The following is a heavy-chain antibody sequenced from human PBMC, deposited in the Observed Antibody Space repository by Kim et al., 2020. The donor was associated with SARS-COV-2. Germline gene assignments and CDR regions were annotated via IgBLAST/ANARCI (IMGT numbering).Heavy chain of an antibody. D-gene: IGHD1-26*01. CDR3: AKGGGSYKFFDY. CDR2: FIGDCGST. J-gene: IGHJ4*02. Sequence: GGSLRLSCAASGFTFDDYSMHWVRQAPWKVLEWASLFIGDCGSTYYADSVKGRFTISRDNSKNSLYLQMNSLRTEDTALYYCAKGGGSYKFFDYWGQGTLVTVSS. CDR1: GFTFDDYS. V-gene: IGHV3-43*02.